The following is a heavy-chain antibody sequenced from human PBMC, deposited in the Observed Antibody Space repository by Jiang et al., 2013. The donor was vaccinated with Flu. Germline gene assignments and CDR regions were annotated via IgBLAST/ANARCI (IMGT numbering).Heavy chain of an antibody. CDR3: ARDRSTYFDY. J-gene: IGHJ4*02. D-gene: IGHD3-10*01. Sequence: GPGLVKPSETLSLTCTVSGDSVNSGRHYWSWIRQSPGKRLEWIGFVFYSGSTNYNPSLKSRVTISVDTSKNQFSLQLNSVTAADTAVYYCARDRSTYFDYWGQGTLVTVSS. CDR2: VFYSGST. CDR1: GDSVNSGRHY. V-gene: IGHV4-61*01.